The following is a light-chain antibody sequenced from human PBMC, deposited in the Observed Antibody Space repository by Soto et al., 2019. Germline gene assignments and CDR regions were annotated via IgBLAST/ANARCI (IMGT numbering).Light chain of an antibody. Sequence: EIVLTQSPATLSLSPGERATLSCRASQSVSSYLAWYQQKPGQAPRLLIYDASNRATGIPARFSGSGSGTDFTLTISSLEPEDFAVYYCQQRSNWPPNTFGQGTRLEXK. CDR1: QSVSSY. J-gene: IGKJ5*01. V-gene: IGKV3-11*01. CDR2: DAS. CDR3: QQRSNWPPNT.